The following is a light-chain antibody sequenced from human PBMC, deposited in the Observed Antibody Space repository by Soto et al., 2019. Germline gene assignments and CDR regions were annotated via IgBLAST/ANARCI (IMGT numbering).Light chain of an antibody. J-gene: IGLJ1*01. V-gene: IGLV2-14*01. Sequence: QSAPTQPASVSGSPGHSITISCTGTSSDVGGYNFVSWYQQKPGKAPKLLIYEVTHRPSGISDRFSGSKSGNMASLTISGLQEEDEASYYCCTYARNRLYVFGSGTKVTVL. CDR2: EVT. CDR3: CTYARNRLYV. CDR1: SSDVGGYNF.